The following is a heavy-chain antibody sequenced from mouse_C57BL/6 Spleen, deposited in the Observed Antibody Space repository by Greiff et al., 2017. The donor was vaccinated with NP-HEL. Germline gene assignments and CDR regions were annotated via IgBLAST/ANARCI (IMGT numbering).Heavy chain of an antibody. CDR2: IYPGSGST. CDR3: AREGPYYGSSLYAMDY. V-gene: IGHV1-55*01. Sequence: LQQPGAELVKPGASVKMSCKASGYTFTSYWITWVKQRPGQGLEWIGDIYPGSGSTNYNEKFKSKATLTVDTSSSTAYMQLSSLTSEDSAVYYCAREGPYYGSSLYAMDYWGQGTSVTVSS. J-gene: IGHJ4*01. D-gene: IGHD1-1*01. CDR1: GYTFTSYW.